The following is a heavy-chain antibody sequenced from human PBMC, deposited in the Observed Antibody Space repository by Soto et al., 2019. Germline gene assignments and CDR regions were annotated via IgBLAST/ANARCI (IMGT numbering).Heavy chain of an antibody. Sequence: GGSLRLSCAASGFTVSSNYMSWVRQAPGKGLEWVSVIYSGGSTYYADSVKGRFTISRDNSKNTLYLQMNSLRAEDTAVYYCARNYSYGSLIDYWGQGTLVTVSS. V-gene: IGHV3-53*01. CDR2: IYSGGST. J-gene: IGHJ4*02. D-gene: IGHD5-18*01. CDR1: GFTVSSNY. CDR3: ARNYSYGSLIDY.